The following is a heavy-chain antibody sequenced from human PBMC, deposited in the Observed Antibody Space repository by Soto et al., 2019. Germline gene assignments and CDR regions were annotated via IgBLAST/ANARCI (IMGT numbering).Heavy chain of an antibody. V-gene: IGHV6-1*01. CDR1: GDSVSSNSAA. Sequence: SQTLSLTCAISGDSVSSNSAAWNWIRQSPSRGLEWLGRTYYRSKWYNDYAVSVKSRITINPDTSKNQFSLQLNSVTPEDTAVYYCARDRGLQDSSSNPWFDPWGQGTLVTVSS. CDR2: TYYRSKWYN. J-gene: IGHJ5*02. CDR3: ARDRGLQDSSSNPWFDP. D-gene: IGHD6-6*01.